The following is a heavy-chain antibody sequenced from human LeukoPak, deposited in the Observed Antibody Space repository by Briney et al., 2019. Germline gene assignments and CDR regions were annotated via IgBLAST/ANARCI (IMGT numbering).Heavy chain of an antibody. CDR1: GGSISSGGFY. Sequence: TSETLSFTCSVSGGSISSGGFYWSWIRQHPEKGLEWIGNIYYRGSTYYNPSLRGRVTISVDTSQNQFSLKLSSVTSADTAEYYCPRVPNLWFGANRHCFAPWGQEPWSPSPQ. J-gene: IGHJ5*02. V-gene: IGHV4-31*03. D-gene: IGHD3-10*01. CDR3: PRVPNLWFGANRHCFAP. CDR2: IYYRGST.